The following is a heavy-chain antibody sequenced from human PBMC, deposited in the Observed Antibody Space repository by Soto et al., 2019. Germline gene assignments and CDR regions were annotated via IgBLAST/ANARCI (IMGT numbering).Heavy chain of an antibody. CDR3: ARGGYCSSTSCLYYYYYYGTDV. V-gene: IGHV4-59*01. CDR2: IYYSGST. Sequence: SETLSLTCTVSGGSISSYYWSWIRQPPGKGLEWIGYIYYSGSTNYNPSLKSRVTISVDTSKNQFSLKLSSVTAADTAVYYCARGGYCSSTSCLYYYYYYGTDVWGQGTTVTVSS. D-gene: IGHD2-2*01. CDR1: GGSISSYY. J-gene: IGHJ6*02.